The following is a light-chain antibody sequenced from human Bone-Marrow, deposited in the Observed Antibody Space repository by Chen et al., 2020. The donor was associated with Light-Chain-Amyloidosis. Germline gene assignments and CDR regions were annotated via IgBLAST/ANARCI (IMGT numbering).Light chain of an antibody. CDR2: EVS. Sequence: QSALTQPASVSGSPGQSITISCTGTSSDVGSYNLVSWYQQHPGKAPKLMIYEVSKRPSGVSNRFSGSKSGNTASRTSSGLQAEDEADYYGCSYAGSSTVVFGGGTKLTVL. CDR1: SSDVGSYNL. CDR3: CSYAGSSTVV. J-gene: IGLJ2*01. V-gene: IGLV2-23*02.